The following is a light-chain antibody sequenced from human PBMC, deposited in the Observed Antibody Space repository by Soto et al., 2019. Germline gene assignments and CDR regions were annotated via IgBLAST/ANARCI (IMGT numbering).Light chain of an antibody. CDR3: QHYNSDSGA. CDR1: QTISSL. CDR2: KAS. V-gene: IGKV1-5*03. Sequence: EIPSTQSPSTLSRSVGDSVTITCRASQTISSLVASYLQKPAKIPKLLICKASTLKRRAPSRFSGSGSGTEFTLTISSLQSDDFATYYCQHYNSDSGAFGQGTKVDIK. J-gene: IGKJ1*01.